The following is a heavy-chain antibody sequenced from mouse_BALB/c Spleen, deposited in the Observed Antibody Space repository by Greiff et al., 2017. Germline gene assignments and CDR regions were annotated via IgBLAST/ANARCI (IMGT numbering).Heavy chain of an antibody. CDR1: GYAFTNYL. CDR2: INPGSGGT. J-gene: IGHJ2*01. V-gene: IGHV1-54*01. CDR3: ARVHDY. Sequence: VQLQQSGAELVRPGTSVKVSCKASGYAFTNYLIEWVKQRPGQGLEWIGVINPGSGGTNYNEKFKGKATLTADKSSSTAYMQLSSLTSDDSAVYFCARVHDYWGQGTTLTVSS.